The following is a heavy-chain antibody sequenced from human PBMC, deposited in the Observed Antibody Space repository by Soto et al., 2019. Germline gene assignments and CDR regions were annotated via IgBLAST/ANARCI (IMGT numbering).Heavy chain of an antibody. Sequence: QVQLVQSGAEVKKPGASVKVSCKASGYTFTSYGISWVRQAPRQGLEWMGWISAYNGNTNYAQKLQGRVTMTTDTSTSTAYMELRSLRSDDTAVYYCARDRRADSSGYYYQSSFDYWGQGTLVPSPQ. CDR3: ARDRRADSSGYYYQSSFDY. V-gene: IGHV1-18*01. CDR2: ISAYNGNT. J-gene: IGHJ4*02. D-gene: IGHD3-22*01. CDR1: GYTFTSYG.